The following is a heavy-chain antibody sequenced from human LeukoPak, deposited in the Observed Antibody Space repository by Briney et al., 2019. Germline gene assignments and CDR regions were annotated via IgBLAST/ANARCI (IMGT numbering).Heavy chain of an antibody. V-gene: IGHV1-69*04. CDR1: GGTFSSYA. D-gene: IGHD3-3*01. J-gene: IGHJ6*02. Sequence: ASVKVSCKASGGTFSSYAISWVRPAPGQGLEWMGRIIPILGIANYAQKFQGRVTITADKSTSTAYMELSSLRSEDTAVYYCARVHRQDYDLLGGIDYYYGMDVWGQGTTVTVSS. CDR3: ARVHRQDYDLLGGIDYYYGMDV. CDR2: IIPILGIA.